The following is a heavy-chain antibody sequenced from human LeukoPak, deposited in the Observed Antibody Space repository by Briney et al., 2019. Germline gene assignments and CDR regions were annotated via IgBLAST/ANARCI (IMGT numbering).Heavy chain of an antibody. J-gene: IGHJ3*02. D-gene: IGHD5-12*01. CDR2: LYYSGTT. CDR1: GGSISSSY. Sequence: SETLSLTCSVSGGSISSSYWSWIRQPPGKGLEWIAFLYYSGTTNYNPSLMSRVTISVDTSKNLFSLKLSSVTAADTAVYYCARVFGSGYDFRGAFDIRGQGTMVTVSS. V-gene: IGHV4-59*01. CDR3: ARVFGSGYDFRGAFDI.